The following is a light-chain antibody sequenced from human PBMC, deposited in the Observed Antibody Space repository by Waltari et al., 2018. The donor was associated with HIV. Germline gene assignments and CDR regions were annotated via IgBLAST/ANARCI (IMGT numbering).Light chain of an antibody. J-gene: IGKJ1*01. CDR3: QKYDSAPWT. CDR2: GAS. V-gene: IGKV1-27*01. Sequence: DVQMTQSPPPLSASVGDRVITTCRASQDITNYLAWYQQKPGKAPALLIYGASTLKSGVPPRFSGSGSGTDFTLTISGLRPEDAAIYYCQKYDSAPWTFGQGTKVDI. CDR1: QDITNY.